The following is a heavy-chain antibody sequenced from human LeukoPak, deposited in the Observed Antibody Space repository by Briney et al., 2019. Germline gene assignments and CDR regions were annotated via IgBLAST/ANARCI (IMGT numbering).Heavy chain of an antibody. CDR3: AKSGLWFGELLYLGWYDY. J-gene: IGHJ4*02. CDR1: GFTFSSYA. CDR2: ISGSGGST. Sequence: PGGSLRLSCAASGFTFSSYAMSWVRQAPGKGLEWVSAISGSGGSTYYADSVKGRFTISRDNSKNTLYLQTNSLRAEDTAVYYCAKSGLWFGELLYLGWYDYWGQGTLVTVSS. D-gene: IGHD3-10*01. V-gene: IGHV3-23*01.